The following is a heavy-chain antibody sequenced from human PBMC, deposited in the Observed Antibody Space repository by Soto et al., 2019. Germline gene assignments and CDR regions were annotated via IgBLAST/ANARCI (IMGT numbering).Heavy chain of an antibody. CDR1: GGSISSYY. CDR3: ARDSVTDSSPTTCGGDCYSHYYYGMDV. D-gene: IGHD2-21*02. V-gene: IGHV4-59*01. CDR2: IYYSGST. Sequence: PSETLSLTCTVSGGSISSYYWSWIRQPPGKGLEWIGYIYYSGSTNYNPSLKSRVTISVDTSKNQFSLKLSSVTAADTAVYYCARDSVTDSSPTTCGGDCYSHYYYGMDVWGQGTTVTVSS. J-gene: IGHJ6*02.